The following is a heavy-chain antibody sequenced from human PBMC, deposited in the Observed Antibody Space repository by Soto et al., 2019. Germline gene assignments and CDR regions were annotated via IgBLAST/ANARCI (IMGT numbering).Heavy chain of an antibody. CDR1: GLTFSSKW. Sequence: GGSLRLSCAVSGLTFSSKWMHWVRQAPGKGLVWVSLISGDGGNTNYADSVKGRFTISRDNSKNTLYLQMNSLRAEDTAVYYCAKILVVVVAATRAYYFDYWGQGTLVTVSS. J-gene: IGHJ4*02. CDR2: ISGDGGNT. CDR3: AKILVVVVAATRAYYFDY. D-gene: IGHD2-15*01. V-gene: IGHV3-74*01.